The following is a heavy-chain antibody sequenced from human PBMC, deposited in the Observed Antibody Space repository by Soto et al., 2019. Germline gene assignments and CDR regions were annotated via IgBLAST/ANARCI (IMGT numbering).Heavy chain of an antibody. D-gene: IGHD3-10*01. CDR3: ARGWFGPDV. V-gene: IGHV3-74*01. CDR1: GFTFSGRS. CDR2: IDNAGTDS. J-gene: IGHJ6*04. Sequence: EVQLVESGGGLVQPGGSLRLSCAASGFTFSGRSMHWVRQAPGKGLVWVSGIDNAGTDSTYADSVKGRFTSSRDNAKNTLYLQMNSLRVEATAVYYCARGWFGPDVWGKGTTVTVSS.